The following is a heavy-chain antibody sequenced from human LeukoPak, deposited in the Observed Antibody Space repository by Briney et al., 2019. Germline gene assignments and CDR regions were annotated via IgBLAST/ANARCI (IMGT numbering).Heavy chain of an antibody. CDR3: AREGMVRGVIIN. Sequence: TGGSLRLSCAASGFTFSSYSMNWVRQAPGKGLEWVSSISSSSSYIYYADSVKGRFTISRDNAKNSLYLQMNSLRAEDTAVYYCAREGMVRGVIINWGQGTLVTASS. D-gene: IGHD3-10*01. J-gene: IGHJ4*02. V-gene: IGHV3-21*01. CDR2: ISSSSSYI. CDR1: GFTFSSYS.